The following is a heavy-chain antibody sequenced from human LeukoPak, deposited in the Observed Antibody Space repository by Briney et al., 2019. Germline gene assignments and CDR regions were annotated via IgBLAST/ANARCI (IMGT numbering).Heavy chain of an antibody. CDR3: ARSDYDFWSGCGY. V-gene: IGHV4-4*07. D-gene: IGHD3-3*01. Sequence: KPSETLSLTCTVSGDSISSYYWSWIRQPAGKGLEWIGRIHTSGSTNHNPSLTSRVTMSVDTSKNQFSLKLTSVTAADTAVYYCARSDYDFWSGCGYWGQGTLVTVSS. J-gene: IGHJ4*02. CDR1: GDSISSYY. CDR2: IHTSGST.